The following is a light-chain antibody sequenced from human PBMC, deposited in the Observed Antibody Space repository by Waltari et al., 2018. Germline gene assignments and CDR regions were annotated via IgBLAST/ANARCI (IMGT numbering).Light chain of an antibody. CDR3: QQSYSTPPRT. J-gene: IGKJ4*02. Sequence: DLQMTQSPSSLSASLGDRVTISCRAIQSISSDLNWFQQKPGKAAKPLIYAASSLPSGVTPRFSGSGSGKDFTLTSSSLQPEDFATYYGQQSYSTPPRTFGGGTKVEIK. CDR2: AAS. V-gene: IGKV1-39*01. CDR1: QSISSD.